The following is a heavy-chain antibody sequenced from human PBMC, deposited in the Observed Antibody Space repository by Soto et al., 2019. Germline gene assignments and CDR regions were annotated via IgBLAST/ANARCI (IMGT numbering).Heavy chain of an antibody. J-gene: IGHJ3*02. CDR1: GYTFTSYG. Sequence: QVQLVQSGAEVKKPGASVKVSCKASGYTFTSYGISWVRQAPGQGLEWMGWISAYNGNTNYAQKLQGRITMTPDTSTSTAYMELRSLRSDDTAVYYCARDAARYCSGGSCYQSGAFDIWAQGTMVTVSS. D-gene: IGHD2-15*01. CDR2: ISAYNGNT. CDR3: ARDAARYCSGGSCYQSGAFDI. V-gene: IGHV1-18*01.